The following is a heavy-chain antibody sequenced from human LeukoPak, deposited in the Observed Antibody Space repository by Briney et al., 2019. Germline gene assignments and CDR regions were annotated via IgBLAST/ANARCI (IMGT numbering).Heavy chain of an antibody. Sequence: SETLSLTCTVSGGSISSNYWSWIRQPPGKGLEWIGYIYYSGSTNYNPSLKSRVTISVDTSKNQFSLKLSSVTAADTAVYYCAREESSGFPFFDYWGQGTLVTVSS. CDR1: GGSISSNY. J-gene: IGHJ4*02. D-gene: IGHD3-22*01. CDR2: IYYSGST. CDR3: AREESSGFPFFDY. V-gene: IGHV4-59*12.